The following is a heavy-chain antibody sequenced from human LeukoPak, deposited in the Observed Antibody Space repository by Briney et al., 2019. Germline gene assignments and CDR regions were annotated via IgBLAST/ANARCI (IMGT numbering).Heavy chain of an antibody. J-gene: IGHJ4*02. D-gene: IGHD5-18*01. CDR1: GGSFSGYY. CDR3: ARGLRFYRGYSYGSGFDY. V-gene: IGHV4-34*01. CDR2: INHSGST. Sequence: SETLSLTCAVYGGSFSGYYWSWIRQPPGKGLEWIGEINHSGSTNYNPSLKSRVTISVDTSKSQFSLKLSSVTAADTAVYYRARGLRFYRGYSYGSGFDYWGQGTLVTVSS.